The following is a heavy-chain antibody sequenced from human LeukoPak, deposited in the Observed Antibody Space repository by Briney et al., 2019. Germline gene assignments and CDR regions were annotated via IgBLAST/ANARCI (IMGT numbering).Heavy chain of an antibody. CDR3: ARSDEGNVLKPFDY. CDR1: GGSFSGYY. Sequence: PSETLSLTCAVYGGSFSGYYWSWIRQPPGKGLEWIGYIYYSGSTYYNPSLKSRVTISVDTSKNQFSLKLSSVTAADTAVYYCARSDEGNVLKPFDYWGQGTLVTVSS. V-gene: IGHV4-34*09. CDR2: IYYSGST. J-gene: IGHJ4*02. D-gene: IGHD1-1*01.